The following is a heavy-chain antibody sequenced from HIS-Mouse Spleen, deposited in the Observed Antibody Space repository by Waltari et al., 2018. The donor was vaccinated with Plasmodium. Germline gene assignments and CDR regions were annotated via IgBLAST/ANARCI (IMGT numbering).Heavy chain of an antibody. CDR1: GFTFGSYW. Sequence: EVQLVESGGGLVQPGGSLSRSCPSSGFTFGSYWMSWVRQAPGKGLEWVANIKQDGSEKYYVDSVKGRFTISRDNAKNSLYLQMNSLRAEDTAVYYCASSWYWYFDLWGRGTLVTVSS. D-gene: IGHD6-13*01. CDR2: IKQDGSEK. V-gene: IGHV3-7*01. CDR3: ASSWYWYFDL. J-gene: IGHJ2*01.